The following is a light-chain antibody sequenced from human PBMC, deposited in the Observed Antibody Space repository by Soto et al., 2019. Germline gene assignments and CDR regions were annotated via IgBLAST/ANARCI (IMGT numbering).Light chain of an antibody. Sequence: EIVMTHSPATLSLSPGEPSSPSCRASQSVSSNLAWYQQKPGQAPRLLIYGASTRATGIPARFSGSGSGTEFTLTISSLQSEDFAVYYCQQYNNWPITFGQGTRLEIK. CDR2: GAS. V-gene: IGKV3-15*01. J-gene: IGKJ5*01. CDR3: QQYNNWPIT. CDR1: QSVSSN.